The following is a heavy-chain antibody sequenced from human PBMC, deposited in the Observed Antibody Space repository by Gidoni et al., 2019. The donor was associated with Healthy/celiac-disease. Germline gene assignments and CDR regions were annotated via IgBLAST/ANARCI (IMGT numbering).Heavy chain of an antibody. Sequence: QVQLQESGPGLVQPSGTLSLTCAVSGGSISSSNWWSWVRPPPGKGLEWIGEIYHSGSTTYNPSLKSRVTISVDKSKNQFSLKLSCVTAADTAVYSCARVYQLLLGGRWFDPWGQGTLVTVSS. CDR2: IYHSGST. V-gene: IGHV4-4*02. D-gene: IGHD2-2*01. CDR3: ARVYQLLLGGRWFDP. J-gene: IGHJ5*02. CDR1: GGSISSSNW.